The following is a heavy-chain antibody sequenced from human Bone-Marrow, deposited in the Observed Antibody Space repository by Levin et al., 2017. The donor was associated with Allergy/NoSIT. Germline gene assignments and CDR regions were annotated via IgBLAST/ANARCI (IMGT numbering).Heavy chain of an antibody. CDR3: ARASDNSAWYD. D-gene: IGHD6-13*01. CDR2: IWPDGSVK. Sequence: AGGSLRLSCAASGFTFSSHGMHWVRQAPGTGLEWVAVIWPDGSVKYYADSVKGRFTISRDNSKNTLYLQMNSLRVEDTAAYFCARASDNSAWYDWGQGTLVTVSS. J-gene: IGHJ4*02. V-gene: IGHV3-33*01. CDR1: GFTFSSHG.